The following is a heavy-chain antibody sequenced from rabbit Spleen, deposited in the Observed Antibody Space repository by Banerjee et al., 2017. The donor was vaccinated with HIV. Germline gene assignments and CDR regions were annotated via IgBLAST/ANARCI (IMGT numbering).Heavy chain of an antibody. CDR2: IDAGSSGFT. CDR1: GFSFSSNDY. J-gene: IGHJ6*01. Sequence: QEQLVESGGGLVQPEGSLTLTCTASGFSFSSNDYMCWVRQAPGKGLEWIACIDAGSSGFTYFAPWAKGRFTCSKASSTTVTLHMTRLTAADTATYFCARDTSSSFSSYGMDLWGPGTLVTVS. CDR3: ARDTSSSFSSYGMDL. D-gene: IGHD1-1*01. V-gene: IGHV1S45*01.